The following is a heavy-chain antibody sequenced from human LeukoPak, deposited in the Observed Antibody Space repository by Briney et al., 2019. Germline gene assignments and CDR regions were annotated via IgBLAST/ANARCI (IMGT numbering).Heavy chain of an antibody. CDR2: IRYDGSNK. Sequence: PGGSLRLSCAASGFTFRSYGMHWVRQAPGKGLEWVAFIRYDGSNKYYADSVKGRFTISRDNSKNTLYLQMNSLRAEDTAVYYCAKDFLLVDTFDYWGQGTLVTVSS. CDR1: GFTFRSYG. CDR3: AKDFLLVDTFDY. V-gene: IGHV3-30*02. D-gene: IGHD6-13*01. J-gene: IGHJ4*02.